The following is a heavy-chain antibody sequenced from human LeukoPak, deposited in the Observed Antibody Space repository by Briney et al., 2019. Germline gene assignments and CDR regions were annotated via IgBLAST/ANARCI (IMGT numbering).Heavy chain of an antibody. Sequence: ASVKVSCKASGYTFTSYYMHWVRQAPGQGLEWMGIINPSGGSTSYAQKFQGRVTMTRDTSTSTVYMELSSLRPEDTAVYYCARDIITMVRGARPSTDMDVWGQGTTVTVSS. D-gene: IGHD3-10*01. J-gene: IGHJ6*02. CDR1: GYTFTSYY. CDR2: INPSGGST. V-gene: IGHV1-46*01. CDR3: ARDIITMVRGARPSTDMDV.